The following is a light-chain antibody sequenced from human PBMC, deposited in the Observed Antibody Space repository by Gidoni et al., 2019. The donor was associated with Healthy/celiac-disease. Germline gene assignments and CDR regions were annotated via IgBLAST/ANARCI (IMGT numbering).Light chain of an antibody. J-gene: IGKJ4*01. V-gene: IGKV1-5*03. CDR2: KAS. CDR3: QQYNSYPLT. Sequence: DIQLPQSPSTLSASVGDRVTITCRASQSISSWLAWYQQKPGKAPKLLIYKASSLESGVPSRFSGSGSGTEFTLTISSLQPDDFATYYCQQYNSYPLTFGGGTKVEIK. CDR1: QSISSW.